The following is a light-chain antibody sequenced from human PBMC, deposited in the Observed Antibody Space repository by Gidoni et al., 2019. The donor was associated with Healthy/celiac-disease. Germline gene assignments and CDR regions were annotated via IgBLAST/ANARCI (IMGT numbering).Light chain of an antibody. CDR1: QSISSY. Sequence: DIQMTQSPSSLSASVGDRVTITCRASQSISSYLNWYQQKPGKAPKLLIYAASSLQSGVPSRFSGSGSGTDFTLTISSLQPEDFATYNCQQSYSTPRTFXQXTKVXIK. CDR2: AAS. V-gene: IGKV1-39*01. CDR3: QQSYSTPRT. J-gene: IGKJ1*01.